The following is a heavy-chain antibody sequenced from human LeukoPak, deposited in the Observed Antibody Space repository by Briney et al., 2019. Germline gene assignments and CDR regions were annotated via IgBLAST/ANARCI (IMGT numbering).Heavy chain of an antibody. CDR2: IHWNGGMT. V-gene: IGHV3-20*04. Sequence: GGSLRLSCAASGFTFEDYGMSWARQVPGQGLEWVAGIHWNGGMTGYADSVKGRFTVSRDNAKNSLYLQMNSLRVDDTALYYCARVLGREEGRRQAVACVDDQYYYAMDVWGQGTTVTVSS. CDR3: ARVLGREEGRRQAVACVDDQYYYAMDV. D-gene: IGHD6-13*01. CDR1: GFTFEDYG. J-gene: IGHJ6*02.